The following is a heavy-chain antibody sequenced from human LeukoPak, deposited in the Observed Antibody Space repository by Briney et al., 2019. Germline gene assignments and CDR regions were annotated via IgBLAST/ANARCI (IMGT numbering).Heavy chain of an antibody. CDR1: GGSISSYY. D-gene: IGHD6-19*01. CDR3: ARDPAVAGTQSWFDY. J-gene: IGHJ4*02. Sequence: SETLSLTCTVSGGSISSYYWSWIRQPAGKGLEWIGRIYTSGSTNYNPSLESRVTMSVDTSKNQFSLKLSSVTAADTAVYYCARDPAVAGTQSWFDYWGQGTLVTVSS. CDR2: IYTSGST. V-gene: IGHV4-4*07.